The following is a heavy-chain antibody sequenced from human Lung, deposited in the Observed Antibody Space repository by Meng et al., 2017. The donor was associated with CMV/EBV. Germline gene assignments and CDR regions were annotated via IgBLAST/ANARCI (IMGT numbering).Heavy chain of an antibody. CDR1: GFSRSNARMG. Sequence: SGXXLVXPTPTLTLTCTVSGFSRSNARMGVSWIRQPPGKVLEWLADIFSNDEKSYKTSLQSRLTISKDTSKSKVVLMMTSMDPVDTGTYYCALTGDIVGRPLDYWXQGSXVT. CDR2: IFSNDEK. V-gene: IGHV2-26*01. CDR3: ALTGDIVGRPLDY. J-gene: IGHJ4*02. D-gene: IGHD6-6*01.